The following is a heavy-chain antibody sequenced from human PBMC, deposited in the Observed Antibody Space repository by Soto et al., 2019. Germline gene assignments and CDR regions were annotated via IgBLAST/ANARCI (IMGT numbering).Heavy chain of an antibody. Sequence: QITLKESGPTLVKPTQTLTLTCTFSGFSLSTSGVGVGWIRQPPGKALEWLTLIYWDDDKRDSPSLKSRLIITKDTSKNQVVLTTTNMDRVDTATYYFAHGSREYSGYDPNCFDPWGQGTLVTVSS. CDR1: GFSLSTSGVG. J-gene: IGHJ5*02. CDR3: AHGSREYSGYDPNCFDP. CDR2: IYWDDDK. D-gene: IGHD5-12*01. V-gene: IGHV2-5*02.